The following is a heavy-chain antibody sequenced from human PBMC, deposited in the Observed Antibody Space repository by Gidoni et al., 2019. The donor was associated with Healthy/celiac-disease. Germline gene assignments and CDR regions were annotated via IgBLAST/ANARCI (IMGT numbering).Heavy chain of an antibody. CDR3: ASRKKGGLIDY. V-gene: IGHV4-59*01. CDR2: IYYSGST. J-gene: IGHJ4*02. D-gene: IGHD2-15*01. Sequence: GLEWIGYIYYSGSTNYNPSLKSRVPISVDTSKTQFSLNLSSVTSADTVVYYCASRKKGGLIDYWGQGTLVTVSS.